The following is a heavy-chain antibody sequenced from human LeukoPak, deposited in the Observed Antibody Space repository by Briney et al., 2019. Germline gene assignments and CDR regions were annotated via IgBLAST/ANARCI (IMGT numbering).Heavy chain of an antibody. CDR1: GFTFSDYW. D-gene: IGHD3-22*01. CDR2: ISGSGGST. Sequence: GGSLRLSCAASGFTFSDYWMSWVRQAPGKGLEWVSAISGSGGSTYYADSVKGRFTISRDNSKNTLYLQMNSLRAEDTAVYYCAKDQVVITTTGSWFDPWGQGTLVTVSS. CDR3: AKDQVVITTTGSWFDP. J-gene: IGHJ5*02. V-gene: IGHV3-23*01.